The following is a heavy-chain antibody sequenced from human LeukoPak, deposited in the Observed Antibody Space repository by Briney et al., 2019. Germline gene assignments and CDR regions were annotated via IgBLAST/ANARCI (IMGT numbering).Heavy chain of an antibody. D-gene: IGHD3-22*01. CDR3: ARDIRGYYDSSGRRGDDAFDI. CDR2: IYHSGST. J-gene: IGHJ3*02. Sequence: TSETLSLTCAVSGGSISSSNWWSWVRQPPGKGLEWIGEIYHSGSTNYNPSLKSRVTISVDKSKNQFSLKLSSVTAADTAVYYCARDIRGYYDSSGRRGDDAFDIWGQGTMVTVSS. CDR1: GGSISSSNW. V-gene: IGHV4-4*02.